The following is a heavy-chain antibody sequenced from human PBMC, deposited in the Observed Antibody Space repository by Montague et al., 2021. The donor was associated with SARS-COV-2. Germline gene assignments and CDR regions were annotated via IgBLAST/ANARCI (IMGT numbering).Heavy chain of an antibody. CDR2: ISYDGSNA. CDR1: GFTFSSYT. V-gene: IGHV3-30*04. J-gene: IGHJ4*02. Sequence: SLRLSCAASGFTFSSYTMHWVRQAPGKGLEWVAIISYDGSNAYYADSVKGRFSVSRDNSKRTLYLEMDSPRAADTAVYYCAREGALVDTPMMAFDYWGQGTLVTVSS. CDR3: AREGALVDTPMMAFDY. D-gene: IGHD5-18*01.